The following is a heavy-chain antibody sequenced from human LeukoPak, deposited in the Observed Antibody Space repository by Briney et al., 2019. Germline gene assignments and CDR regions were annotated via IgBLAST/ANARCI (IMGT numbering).Heavy chain of an antibody. D-gene: IGHD3-22*01. J-gene: IGHJ4*02. CDR1: GGSISSGDYY. CDR3: ARSPYYYDSSGYFFGY. V-gene: IGHV4-30-4*01. Sequence: SETLSLTCTVSGGSISSGDYYWSWTRQPPGKGLEWIGYIYYSGSTYYNPSLKSRVTISVDTSKNQFSLKLSSVTAADTAVYYCARSPYYYDSSGYFFGYWGQGTLVTVSS. CDR2: IYYSGST.